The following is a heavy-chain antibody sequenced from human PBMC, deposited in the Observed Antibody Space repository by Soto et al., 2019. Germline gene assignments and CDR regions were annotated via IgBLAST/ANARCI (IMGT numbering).Heavy chain of an antibody. CDR2: IYYSGST. Sequence: PSESLSLTCTVSGGSICSSSYYWDWIRQPPGKGLEWIGSIYYSGSTYYNPSLKSRVTISVDTSQNQFSLKLSSVTAADTAVYYCARRGRSGYRLIDYWGQGTLVTVSS. CDR1: GGSICSSSYY. CDR3: ARRGRSGYRLIDY. V-gene: IGHV4-39*01. D-gene: IGHD3-22*01. J-gene: IGHJ4*02.